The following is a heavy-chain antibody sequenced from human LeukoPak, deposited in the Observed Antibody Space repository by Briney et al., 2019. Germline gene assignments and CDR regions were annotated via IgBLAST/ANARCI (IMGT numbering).Heavy chain of an antibody. V-gene: IGHV3-48*03. J-gene: IGHJ6*03. CDR2: ISSSGSTI. D-gene: IGHD4-17*01. Sequence: PGGSLRLSCAASGFTFSSYEMNWVRQAPGKGLVWVSYISSSGSTIYYADSVKGRFTLSRDNAKNSLYLQMNSLRAEDTAVYYCASAGHYGDYYYYYMDVWGKGTTVTVSS. CDR3: ASAGHYGDYYYYYMDV. CDR1: GFTFSSYE.